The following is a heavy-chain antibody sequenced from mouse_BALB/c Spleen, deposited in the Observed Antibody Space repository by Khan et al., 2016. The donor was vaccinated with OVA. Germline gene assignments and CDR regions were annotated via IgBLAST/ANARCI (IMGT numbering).Heavy chain of an antibody. CDR3: TRHGYVAWFTY. CDR1: GYSFTTYY. J-gene: IGHJ3*01. V-gene: IGHV1-31*01. Sequence: EVQLQQSGPELMKPGTSVKISCKASGYSFTTYYIHWVMQSHGKSLEWIGYIDPFSGDTTFNQTFKGKATLTVDKSSSTAYIHLRNLTSEDSAIYYCTRHGYVAWFTYWSQGTLVTVSA. CDR2: IDPFSGDT. D-gene: IGHD2-2*01.